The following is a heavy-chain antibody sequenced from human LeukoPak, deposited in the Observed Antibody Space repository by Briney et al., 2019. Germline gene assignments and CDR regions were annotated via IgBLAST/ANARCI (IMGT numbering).Heavy chain of an antibody. D-gene: IGHD6-13*01. J-gene: IGHJ4*02. CDR3: AREVAAAPFDY. V-gene: IGHV3-74*01. CDR1: GFTLNSYW. Sequence: GGCLRLSCAASGFTLNSYWMYWVRQAPGKGLVWVSRINSDGSSTSYADSVKGRFTISRDNAKNTLYLQMNSLRAEDTAVYYCAREVAAAPFDYWGQGTLVTVSS. CDR2: INSDGSST.